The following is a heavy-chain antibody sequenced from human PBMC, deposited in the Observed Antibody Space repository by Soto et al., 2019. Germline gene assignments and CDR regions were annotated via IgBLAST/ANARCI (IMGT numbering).Heavy chain of an antibody. D-gene: IGHD5-18*01. CDR1: GYSYTCYW. CDR3: ARHVGYSPDY. J-gene: IGHJ4*02. CDR2: IYPGDSDT. Sequence: GASLKISGKGCGYSYTCYWIGWVRQMPGKGLEWMGIIYPGDSDTRYSPSFQGQVTISADKSISTAYLQWSSLKASDTAMYYCARHVGYSPDYWGQGTPVTVSS. V-gene: IGHV5-51*01.